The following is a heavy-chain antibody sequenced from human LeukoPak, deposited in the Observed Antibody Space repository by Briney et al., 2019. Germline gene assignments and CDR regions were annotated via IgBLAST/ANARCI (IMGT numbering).Heavy chain of an antibody. Sequence: GGSLRLSCAASGFTFSSYWMSWVRQAPGKGLEWVANIKQDGSEKYYVDSVKGRFTISRDNAKNSLYLQMNSLRAEDTAVDFCARDCSTSCPNDYWGQGTLVTVSS. D-gene: IGHD2-2*01. J-gene: IGHJ4*02. CDR1: GFTFSSYW. V-gene: IGHV3-7*03. CDR3: ARDCSTSCPNDY. CDR2: IKQDGSEK.